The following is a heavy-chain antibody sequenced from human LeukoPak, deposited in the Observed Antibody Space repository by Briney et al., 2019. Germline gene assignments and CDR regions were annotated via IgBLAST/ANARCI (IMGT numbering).Heavy chain of an antibody. D-gene: IGHD6-19*01. CDR2: ISRSGGTI. Sequence: GGSLRLSCAASRITFSSYEMNWVRQAPGKGLEWVSYISRSGGTIYYADSVKGRFTISRDNAKNSLYLQMNSLRDEDTAVYYCARDAGYSSGWSHWYFDLWGRGTLVTVSS. J-gene: IGHJ2*01. V-gene: IGHV3-48*03. CDR1: RITFSSYE. CDR3: ARDAGYSSGWSHWYFDL.